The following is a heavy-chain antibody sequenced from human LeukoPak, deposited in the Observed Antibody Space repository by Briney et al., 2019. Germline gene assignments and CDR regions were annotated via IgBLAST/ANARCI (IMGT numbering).Heavy chain of an antibody. J-gene: IGHJ3*02. D-gene: IGHD1-14*01. CDR2: ISWNSGSI. CDR3: AKVGTGVSNAFDI. Sequence: PGRSLRLSCAASGFTFDDYAMHWVRQAPGKGLEWVSGISWNSGSIGYADSVKGRFPISRDNAKNSLYLQMNSLRAEDTALYYCAKVGTGVSNAFDICGQGTMVTVSS. CDR1: GFTFDDYA. V-gene: IGHV3-9*01.